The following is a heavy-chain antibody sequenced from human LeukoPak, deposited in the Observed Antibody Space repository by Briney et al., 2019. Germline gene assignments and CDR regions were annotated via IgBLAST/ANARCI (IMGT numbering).Heavy chain of an antibody. CDR2: IYHSGST. CDR1: GVSISSGGYS. V-gene: IGHV4-30-2*01. CDR3: ARVPHRGFLDY. Sequence: SETLSLTCAVSGVSISSGGYSWSWIRQPPGKGLEWIGYIYHSGSTYYNPSLKSRVTISVDRSKNQFSLKLSSVTAADTAVYYCARVPHRGFLDYWGQGTLVTVSS. J-gene: IGHJ4*02. D-gene: IGHD5-12*01.